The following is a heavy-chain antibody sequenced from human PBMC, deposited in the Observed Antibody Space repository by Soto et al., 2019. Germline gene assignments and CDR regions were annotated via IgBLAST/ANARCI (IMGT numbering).Heavy chain of an antibody. CDR2: INAGNGNT. CDR1: GYTFTSYA. Sequence: ASVKVSCKASGYTFTSYAMHWVRQAPGQRLEWMGWINAGNGNTKYSQKFQGRVTMTRDTSASTAYMELSSLRSEDTAVYYCARDLEWEPRGLFDYWGQGTLVTVSS. CDR3: ARDLEWEPRGLFDY. V-gene: IGHV1-3*01. J-gene: IGHJ4*02. D-gene: IGHD3-3*01.